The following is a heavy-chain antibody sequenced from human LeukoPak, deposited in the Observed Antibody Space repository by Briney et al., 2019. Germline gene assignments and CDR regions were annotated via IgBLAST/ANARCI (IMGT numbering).Heavy chain of an antibody. CDR1: GGTFSNYA. CDR3: ATVPYDSSGYSGLAFDI. V-gene: IGHV1-69*06. J-gene: IGHJ3*02. D-gene: IGHD3-22*01. CDR2: IIPIFDTA. Sequence: SVKVSCKASGGTFSNYATSWVRQAPGQGLEWMGGIIPIFDTADYAQKFQGRVTMTEDTSTDTAYMELSSLRSEDTAVYYCATVPYDSSGYSGLAFDIWGQGTMVTVSS.